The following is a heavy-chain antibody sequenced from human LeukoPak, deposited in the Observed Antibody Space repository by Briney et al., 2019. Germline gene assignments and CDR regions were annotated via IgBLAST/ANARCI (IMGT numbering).Heavy chain of an antibody. V-gene: IGHV1-2*02. Sequence: GASVKVSCKASGYTFTGYYMHWVRQAPGQGLEWMGWINPNSGGTNYAQKFQGRVTMTRDTSINTAYMEVTRLTSDDTAMFYCARDPPATTAFDVWGQGTMVTVSS. D-gene: IGHD1-1*01. J-gene: IGHJ3*01. CDR2: INPNSGGT. CDR1: GYTFTGYY. CDR3: ARDPPATTAFDV.